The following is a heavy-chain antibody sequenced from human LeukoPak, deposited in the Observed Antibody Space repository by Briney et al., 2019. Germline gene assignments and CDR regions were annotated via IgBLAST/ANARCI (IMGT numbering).Heavy chain of an antibody. J-gene: IGHJ4*02. V-gene: IGHV4-34*01. CDR3: ARDTGYSYGNYYFDY. Sequence: PSETLSLTCAVYGGSFSGYYWSWIRQPPGKGLEWIGEINHSGSTNYNPSLKSRVTMSVDTSKNQFSLKLSSVTAADTAVYYCARDTGYSYGNYYFDYWGQGTLVTVSS. CDR1: GGSFSGYY. D-gene: IGHD5-18*01. CDR2: INHSGST.